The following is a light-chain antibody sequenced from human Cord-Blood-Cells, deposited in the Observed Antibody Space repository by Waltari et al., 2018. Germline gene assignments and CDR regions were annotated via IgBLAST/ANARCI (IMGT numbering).Light chain of an antibody. CDR2: EGS. CDR1: SGDVGSYNL. CDR3: CSYAGSSTFAV. Sequence: QSVLTQPASVSGSPGQSITISCTGTSGDVGSYNLVSWYQQHPGKAPKLMIYEGSKRPSGVSNRFSGSKSGNTASLTISGLQAEDEADYYCCSYAGSSTFAVFGGGTKLTVL. V-gene: IGLV2-23*03. J-gene: IGLJ3*02.